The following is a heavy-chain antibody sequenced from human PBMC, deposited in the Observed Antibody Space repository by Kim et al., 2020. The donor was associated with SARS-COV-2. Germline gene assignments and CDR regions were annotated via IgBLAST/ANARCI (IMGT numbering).Heavy chain of an antibody. J-gene: IGHJ6*02. CDR2: SNK. CDR3: ARDPGYGMDV. V-gene: IGHV3-30-3*01. Sequence: SNKYYEDSVKGRFTISRDNSKNTLYLQMNSLRAEDTAVYYCARDPGYGMDVWGQGTTVTVSS.